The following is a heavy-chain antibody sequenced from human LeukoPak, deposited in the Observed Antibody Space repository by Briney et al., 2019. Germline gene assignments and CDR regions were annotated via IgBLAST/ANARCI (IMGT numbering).Heavy chain of an antibody. D-gene: IGHD3-10*01. J-gene: IGHJ4*02. V-gene: IGHV4-34*01. CDR2: INHSGST. Sequence: SETLSLTYAVYGGSFSGYYWSWIRQPPGKGLEWIGEINHSGSTNYNPSLKSRVTISVDTSKNQFSLKLSSVTAADTAVYYCARATSWGSGRPLVRGYYFDYWGQGTLVTVSS. CDR3: ARATSWGSGRPLVRGYYFDY. CDR1: GGSFSGYY.